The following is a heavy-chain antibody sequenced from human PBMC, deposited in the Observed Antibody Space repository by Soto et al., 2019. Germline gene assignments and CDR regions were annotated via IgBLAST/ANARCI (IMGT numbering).Heavy chain of an antibody. J-gene: IGHJ4*02. V-gene: IGHV4-30-2*01. CDR3: ARGQVVAAQH. Sequence: PSETLSLTCAVSGGSISSGGYSWSWIRQPPGKGLEWIGYIYHSASTYYNPSLKSRVTISVDRSKNRFSLKLSSVTAADTAVYYCARGQVVAAQHWGQGTMVTVSS. D-gene: IGHD2-15*01. CDR2: IYHSAST. CDR1: GGSISSGGYS.